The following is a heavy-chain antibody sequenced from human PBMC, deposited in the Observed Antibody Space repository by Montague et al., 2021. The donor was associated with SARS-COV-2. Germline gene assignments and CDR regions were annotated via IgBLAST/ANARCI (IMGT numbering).Heavy chain of an antibody. CDR1: GGSYSGYY. V-gene: IGHV4-34*01. CDR3: ARGPTNNIGMVATRLDY. CDR2: INHSGST. J-gene: IGHJ4*02. Sequence: SETLSLTCAVYGGSYSGYYWHRTRPPPGTGLEWTGEINHSGSTNYNPSPKSRVTISVDTSNNQFSLQLISVTAADTAVYYCARGPTNNIGMVATRLDYWGQVTLVTAAS. D-gene: IGHD5-12*01.